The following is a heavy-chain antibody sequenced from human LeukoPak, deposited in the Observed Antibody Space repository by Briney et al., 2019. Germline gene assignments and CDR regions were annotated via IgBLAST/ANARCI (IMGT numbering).Heavy chain of an antibody. CDR3: ARGDNWGFDY. CDR1: GGTFSSYA. D-gene: IGHD7-27*01. CDR2: IIPIFGTA. Sequence: EASVKVSCKASGGTFSSYAISWVRQAPGQGLEWMGGIIPIFGTANYAQKFQGRVTITADESTSTAYMELSSLRTDDTDVYYCARGDNWGFDYWGQGTLVTVSS. V-gene: IGHV1-69*01. J-gene: IGHJ4*02.